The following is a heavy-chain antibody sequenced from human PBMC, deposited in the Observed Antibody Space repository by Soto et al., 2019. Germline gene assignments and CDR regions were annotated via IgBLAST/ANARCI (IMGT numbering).Heavy chain of an antibody. CDR2: IYYSGST. V-gene: IGHV4-30-4*01. CDR1: GGPISSGDYY. CDR3: ARVYRYYYDSSGYYLDY. D-gene: IGHD3-22*01. Sequence: SETLSLTCTVSGGPISSGDYYWSWIRQPPGKGLEWIGYIYYSGSTYYNPSLKSRVTISVDTSKNQFSLKLSSVTAADTAVYYCARVYRYYYDSSGYYLDYWGQGTLVTVSS. J-gene: IGHJ4*02.